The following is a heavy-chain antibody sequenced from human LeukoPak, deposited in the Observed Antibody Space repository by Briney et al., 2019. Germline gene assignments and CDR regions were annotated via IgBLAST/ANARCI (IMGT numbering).Heavy chain of an antibody. CDR1: GGSFSGYY. J-gene: IGHJ4*02. CDR3: ARGPGNTH. Sequence: PSETLSLTCAVYGGSFSGYYWSWIRQPPGKGLEWIGEINHSGSTNYNPPLKSRVTISVDTSKNQFSLKLSSVTAADTAVYYCARGPGNTHWGQGTLVTVSS. CDR2: INHSGST. V-gene: IGHV4-34*01.